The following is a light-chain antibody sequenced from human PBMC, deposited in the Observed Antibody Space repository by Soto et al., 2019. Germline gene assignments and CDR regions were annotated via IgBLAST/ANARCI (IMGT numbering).Light chain of an antibody. CDR1: QSVLYSSNNKNC. J-gene: IGKJ5*01. V-gene: IGKV4-1*01. CDR2: WAS. Sequence: DIVMTQSPDSLAVSLGERATINCKSSQSVLYSSNNKNCLAWFQKKPGQPPKLLIFWASTREFGVPDRFSGSGSGKDFTRTISSLKPEDVVVYYCQQYYSSPITLGQGRRLEIK. CDR3: QQYYSSPIT.